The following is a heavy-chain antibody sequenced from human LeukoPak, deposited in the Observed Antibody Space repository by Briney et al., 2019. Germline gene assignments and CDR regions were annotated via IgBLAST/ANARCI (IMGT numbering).Heavy chain of an antibody. V-gene: IGHV3-48*02. J-gene: IGHJ6*02. CDR1: GFTFSSYS. D-gene: IGHD1-26*01. CDR3: ARDLVERVGATVYYYYGMDV. Sequence: GSLRLSCAASGFTFSSYSMNWVRQAPGKGLEWVSYISSSSSTIYYADSVKGRFTISRDNAKNSLYLQMNSLRDEDTAVYYCARDLVERVGATVYYYYGMDVWGQRTTVTVSS. CDR2: ISSSSSTI.